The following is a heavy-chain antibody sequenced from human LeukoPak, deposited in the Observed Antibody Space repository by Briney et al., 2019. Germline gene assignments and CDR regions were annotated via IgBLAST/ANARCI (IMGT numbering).Heavy chain of an antibody. V-gene: IGHV4-39*01. J-gene: IGHJ4*02. CDR2: IYYTVST. CDR3: ARQNAVAGTKGLSFEY. CDR1: GGSFSSYY. Sequence: SETLSLTCAVYGGSFSSYYWGWIRQPPGKGLEWIGSIYYTVSTYYNPSLNTRVTISVDTSKNQFSLKLSFVTAADTAVYYCARQNAVAGTKGLSFEYWGQGTLVTVSS. D-gene: IGHD6-19*01.